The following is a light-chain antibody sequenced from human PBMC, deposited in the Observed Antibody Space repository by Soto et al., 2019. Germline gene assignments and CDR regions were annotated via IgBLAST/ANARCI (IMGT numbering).Light chain of an antibody. J-gene: IGLJ1*01. V-gene: IGLV2-14*01. CDR3: SSYTNTNTRV. Sequence: QSALTQPASVSASPGQSITISCTGTSSDVGAYNYVSWYQRHPGKAPKLLIFEVSYRPSGVSSRFSGSKSGNTASLTISGLQAEDEADYSCSSYTNTNTRVFGSGTKVTVL. CDR1: SSDVGAYNY. CDR2: EVS.